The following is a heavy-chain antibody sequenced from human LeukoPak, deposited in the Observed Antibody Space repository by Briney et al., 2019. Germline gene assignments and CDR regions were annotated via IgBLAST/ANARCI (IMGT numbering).Heavy chain of an antibody. Sequence: SETLSLTCTISGGSVSDYYWSWIRQSPGKGLEWIGYIYHTGSTSYSPSLKSRVTISADTSQNQFSLKLSSVTAADTAVYYCAREQWLATHNGYFDLWGRGTLVTVSS. J-gene: IGHJ2*01. CDR1: GGSVSDYY. V-gene: IGHV4-59*02. CDR3: AREQWLATHNGYFDL. D-gene: IGHD6-19*01. CDR2: IYHTGST.